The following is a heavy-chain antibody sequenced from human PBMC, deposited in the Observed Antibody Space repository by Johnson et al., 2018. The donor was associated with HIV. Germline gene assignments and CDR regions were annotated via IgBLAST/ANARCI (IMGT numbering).Heavy chain of an antibody. V-gene: IGHV3-30-3*01. CDR2: ISYDGSNK. CDR3: ARDVHYYGRDDAFDF. D-gene: IGHD3-10*01. J-gene: IGHJ3*01. Sequence: QLVESGGGVVQPGRSLRLSCAASGITFSDYAMHWVRQAPGKGLEWVAVISYDGSNKYYADSLKGRFSISRDNSKNTLYLQMNSLRAEDTAVYYCARDVHYYGRDDAFDFWGQGTMVTVSS. CDR1: GITFSDYA.